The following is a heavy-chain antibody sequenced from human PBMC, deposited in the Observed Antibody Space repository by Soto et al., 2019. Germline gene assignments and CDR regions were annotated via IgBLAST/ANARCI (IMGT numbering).Heavy chain of an antibody. V-gene: IGHV4-39*02. J-gene: IGHJ5*02. CDR3: AKGPWQPPHCFDP. CDR1: GGSVSRRRYF. D-gene: IGHD6-13*01. Sequence: SETLSLTWTVSGGSVSRRRYFCGWIRQSPGKGLEWIGTIYYNGSTYYNPSLESRVTLSVDTSRNHFSLKLTSVTASDTALYYCAKGPWQPPHCFDPWGLGTLVTVSS. CDR2: IYYNGST.